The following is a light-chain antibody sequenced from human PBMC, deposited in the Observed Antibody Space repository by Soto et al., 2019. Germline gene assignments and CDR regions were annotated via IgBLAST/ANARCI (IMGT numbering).Light chain of an antibody. CDR3: SSYTANTTLV. Sequence: QSALTQPASVSGSPGQSITISCTGTSSDVGGYKYVSCYQQHPGKAPKLMIYEFNNRPSGVSSRFSGSKSGNTASLTISGLQAEDEADYYCSSYTANTTLVFGGGTKLTVL. J-gene: IGLJ3*02. V-gene: IGLV2-14*01. CDR2: EFN. CDR1: SSDVGGYKY.